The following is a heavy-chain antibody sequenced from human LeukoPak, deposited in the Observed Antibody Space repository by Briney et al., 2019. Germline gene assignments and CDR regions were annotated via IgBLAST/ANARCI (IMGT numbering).Heavy chain of an antibody. CDR2: INHSGST. Sequence: SETLSLTCAVSGGSFSGYYWSWIRQPPGKGLEWIGEINHSGSTNYNQSLKSRVTISVDTSKNQFSLKLSSVTAADTAVYYCARMVRGGGFDYWGQGTLVTVSS. CDR1: GGSFSGYY. CDR3: ARMVRGGGFDY. J-gene: IGHJ4*02. V-gene: IGHV4-34*01. D-gene: IGHD3-10*01.